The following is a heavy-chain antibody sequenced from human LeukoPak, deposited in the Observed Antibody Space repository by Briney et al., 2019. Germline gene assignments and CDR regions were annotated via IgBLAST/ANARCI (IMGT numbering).Heavy chain of an antibody. D-gene: IGHD3-10*01. Sequence: ASVKVSCKASGYSFTMYGISWVRQAPGQGLEWMGWISGFNAYTNYAQKLQGRVTMTTDTSTSTAYMEVRGLRSDDTAVYYCARDHWSHYYGSGGENYFDPWGQGALVTVSS. V-gene: IGHV1-18*01. J-gene: IGHJ5*02. CDR3: ARDHWSHYYGSGGENYFDP. CDR1: GYSFTMYG. CDR2: ISGFNAYT.